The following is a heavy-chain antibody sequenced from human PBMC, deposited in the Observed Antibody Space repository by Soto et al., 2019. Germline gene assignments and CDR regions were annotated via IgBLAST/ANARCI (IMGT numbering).Heavy chain of an antibody. CDR2: IYYSGST. CDR3: ARRKLVAGPSYYYYMDV. J-gene: IGHJ6*03. Sequence: PSETLSLTCTVSGGSISSSSYYWGWIRQPPGKGLEWIGSIYYSGSTYYNPSLKSRVTISVDTSKNQFSLKLSSVTAADTAVYYCARRKLVAGPSYYYYMDVWGKGTTVTVSS. CDR1: GGSISSSSYY. V-gene: IGHV4-39*01. D-gene: IGHD6-19*01.